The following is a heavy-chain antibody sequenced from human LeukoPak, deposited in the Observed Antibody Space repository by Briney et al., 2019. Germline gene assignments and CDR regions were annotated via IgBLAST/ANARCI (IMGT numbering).Heavy chain of an antibody. V-gene: IGHV4-4*09. CDR3: ARQEDGLGYYFAY. CDR2: IYSSGST. CDR1: GGSISSYY. J-gene: IGHJ4*02. D-gene: IGHD5-24*01. Sequence: SETLSLTCTVSGGSISSYYWGWIRQPPGKGLEWIGHIYSSGSTNYSPSLKTRVTISVDTSKSQFSLRLNSVTAADTAVYCCARQEDGLGYYFAYWGQGTLVTVSS.